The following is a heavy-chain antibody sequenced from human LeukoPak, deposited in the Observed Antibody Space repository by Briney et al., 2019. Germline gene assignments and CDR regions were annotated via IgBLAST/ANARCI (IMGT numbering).Heavy chain of an antibody. CDR3: ARDFSGYDYNFDY. J-gene: IGHJ4*02. D-gene: IGHD5-12*01. CDR1: GFTFSTYT. V-gene: IGHV3-21*01. CDR2: LSSSSSYM. Sequence: GGSLRLSCAASGFTFSTYTMNWVRQAPGKGLEWVSFLSSSSSYMYYADSVKGRFTISRDNTQKSLYLQMNSLRAEDTAVYYFARDFSGYDYNFDYWGQGTLVTVSS.